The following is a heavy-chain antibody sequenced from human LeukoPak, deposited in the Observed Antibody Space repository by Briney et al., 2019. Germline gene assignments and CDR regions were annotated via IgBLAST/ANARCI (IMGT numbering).Heavy chain of an antibody. CDR1: GGSFSGYY. V-gene: IGHV3-23*01. Sequence: PSETLSLTCAVYGGSFSGYYWSWVRQAPGKGLEWVSAISGSGGSTYYADSVKGRFTISRDNSKNTLYLQMNSLRAEDTAVYYCAKAFRKMDAFDIWGQGTMVTVSS. CDR2: ISGSGGST. J-gene: IGHJ3*02. CDR3: AKAFRKMDAFDI.